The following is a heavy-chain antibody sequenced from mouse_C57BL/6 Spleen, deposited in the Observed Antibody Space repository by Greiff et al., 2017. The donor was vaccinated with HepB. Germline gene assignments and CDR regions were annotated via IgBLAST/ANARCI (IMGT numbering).Heavy chain of an antibody. J-gene: IGHJ4*01. Sequence: VQLQQSGAELVKPGASVKLSCKASGYTFTSYWMHWVKQRPGQGLEWIGMIHPNSGSTNYNEKFKSKATLTVDKSSSTAYMQLSSLTSEDSAVYYCARGAYYDYDDYAMDYWGQGTSVTVSS. D-gene: IGHD2-4*01. CDR2: IHPNSGST. CDR3: ARGAYYDYDDYAMDY. CDR1: GYTFTSYW. V-gene: IGHV1-64*01.